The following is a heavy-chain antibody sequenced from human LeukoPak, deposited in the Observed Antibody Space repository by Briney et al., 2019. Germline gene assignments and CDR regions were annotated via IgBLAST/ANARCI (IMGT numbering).Heavy chain of an antibody. Sequence: SVKVSCKASGGTFSSYAFSWVRQAPGQGLEWMGRIIAILGTANYAQKFQGRVTITADKSTSTAYMELSSLRSEDTAVYYCASGSYPFLTGGWFDPWGQGTLVTVSS. J-gene: IGHJ5*02. CDR1: GGTFSSYA. CDR3: ASGSYPFLTGGWFDP. CDR2: IIAILGTA. V-gene: IGHV1-69*04. D-gene: IGHD1-26*01.